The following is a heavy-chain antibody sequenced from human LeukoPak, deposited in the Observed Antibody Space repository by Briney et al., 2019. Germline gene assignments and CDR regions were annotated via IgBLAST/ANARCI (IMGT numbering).Heavy chain of an antibody. J-gene: IGHJ6*03. Sequence: PGGSLRLSCAASGFTFSSYAMIWVRQPPAKGLDWVSAISGSGGSTYYPDSVKGRFTISRDNSKNTLYLQMNSLRAEDTAVYYCAKGTLSYYYYMDVWGKGTTVTVSS. V-gene: IGHV3-23*01. CDR1: GFTFSSYA. CDR3: AKGTLSYYYYMDV. D-gene: IGHD2/OR15-2a*01. CDR2: ISGSGGST.